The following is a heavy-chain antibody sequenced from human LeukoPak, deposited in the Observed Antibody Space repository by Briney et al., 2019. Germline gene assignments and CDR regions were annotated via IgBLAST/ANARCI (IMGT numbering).Heavy chain of an antibody. V-gene: IGHV3-30*19. Sequence: GESLKISCKGSGYSFTSYWIGWVRQAPGKGLEWVAVISYDGSNKYYADSVKGRFTIPRDNSKNTLYLQMNSLRAEDTAVYYCARRLAAAIDYWGQGTLVTVSS. CDR3: ARRLAAAIDY. J-gene: IGHJ4*02. CDR2: ISYDGSNK. D-gene: IGHD6-13*01. CDR1: GYSFTSYW.